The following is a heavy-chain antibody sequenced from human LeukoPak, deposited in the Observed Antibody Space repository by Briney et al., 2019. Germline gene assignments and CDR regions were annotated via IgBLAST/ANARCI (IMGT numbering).Heavy chain of an antibody. CDR2: VYYSGST. V-gene: IGHV4-59*01. CDR1: GGSISTYF. Sequence: PSETLSLTCTVSGGSISTYFWSWIRQPPGKGLEWIGYVYYSGSTNYNPSLKSRVTISVDTSKNQFSLRLNSVTAADTAVYYCARGDGNSGPGLIDYWGQGTLVTVSS. J-gene: IGHJ4*02. D-gene: IGHD4-23*01. CDR3: ARGDGNSGPGLIDY.